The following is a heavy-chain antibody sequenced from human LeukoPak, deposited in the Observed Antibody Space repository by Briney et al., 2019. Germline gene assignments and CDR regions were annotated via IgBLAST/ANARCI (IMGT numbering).Heavy chain of an antibody. Sequence: GGSLRLSCAASGFTFSSYAMSWVRQAPGKGLEWVSAISGSGGSTYYADSVKGRFTISRDNSKNTLYLQMNSLRAEDTAVYYCAKDGEWELSRAYFDYWGQGTLVTVSS. CDR2: ISGSGGST. CDR1: GFTFSSYA. V-gene: IGHV3-23*01. D-gene: IGHD1-26*01. J-gene: IGHJ4*02. CDR3: AKDGEWELSRAYFDY.